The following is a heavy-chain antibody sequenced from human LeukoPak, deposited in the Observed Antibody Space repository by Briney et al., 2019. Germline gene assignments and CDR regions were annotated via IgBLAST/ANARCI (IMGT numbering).Heavy chain of an antibody. V-gene: IGHV3-21*01. CDR3: ARVEGYCSSTSCPANY. J-gene: IGHJ4*02. D-gene: IGHD2-2*01. CDR1: GFTFSSYS. CDR2: ISSSSSYI. Sequence: GGSLRLSCAASGFTFSSYSMNWVRQAPGKGVEWVSSISSSSSYIYYADSVKGRFTISRDNAKNSLYVQMNRLRAEDTAVYYCARVEGYCSSTSCPANYWGQGTLVTVSS.